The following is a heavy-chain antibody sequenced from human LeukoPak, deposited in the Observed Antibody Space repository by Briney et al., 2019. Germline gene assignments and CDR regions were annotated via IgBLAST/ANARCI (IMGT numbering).Heavy chain of an antibody. CDR2: IYPGDSDT. Sequence: GESLRISCKASGYIFSTYRLAWVRHMPGKGLEWMGVIYPGDSDTTYSPSLQGQVTISVDTSLTTVYLQWSSLRPPDTAIYYCARRRYYGSGDFDLWGQGTLVTVSS. V-gene: IGHV5-51*01. J-gene: IGHJ1*01. CDR1: GYIFSTYR. D-gene: IGHD3-10*01. CDR3: ARRRYYGSGDFDL.